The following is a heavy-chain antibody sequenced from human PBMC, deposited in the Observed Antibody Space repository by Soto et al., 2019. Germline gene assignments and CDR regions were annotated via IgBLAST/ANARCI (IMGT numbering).Heavy chain of an antibody. D-gene: IGHD5-18*01. CDR1: DGYFIDHY. CDR2: INHSGGT. J-gene: IGHJ4*02. V-gene: IGHV4-34*01. CDR3: AKSRDGYIPLDS. Sequence: SETLSLPCTVDDGYFIDHYGSRILQPPGKGLEWIGEINHSGGTNYHPSLRSRVTISVDTSKNQFSLHVSSVTAADTAVYYFAKSRDGYIPLDSWGKRSLVIVSS.